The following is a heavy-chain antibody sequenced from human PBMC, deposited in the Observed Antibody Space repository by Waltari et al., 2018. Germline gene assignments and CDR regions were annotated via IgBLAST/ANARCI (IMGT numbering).Heavy chain of an antibody. V-gene: IGHV4-39*07. J-gene: IGHJ4*02. CDR1: GGSIRSSSYY. D-gene: IGHD3-22*01. CDR3: AREGDSSGFYYGVDY. Sequence: QLQLQESGPGLVKPSETLSLTCTVSGGSIRSSSYYWGWIRQPPGKGLEWIGSIYYSGSTYYNPSLKSRVTISVDTSKNQFSLKLSSVTAADTAVYYCAREGDSSGFYYGVDYWGQGTLVTVSS. CDR2: IYYSGST.